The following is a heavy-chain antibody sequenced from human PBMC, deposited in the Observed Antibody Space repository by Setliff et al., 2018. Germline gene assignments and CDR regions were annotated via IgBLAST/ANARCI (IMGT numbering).Heavy chain of an antibody. D-gene: IGHD2-21*01. CDR2: ISSSGSTI. J-gene: IGHJ4*02. V-gene: IGHV3-48*03. CDR3: ARNIPWTQPIDY. Sequence: GGSLRLSCAASGFTFSSYEMNWVRQAPGKGLEWVSYISSSGSTIYYADSVKGRFTISRDNAKSSLYLQMNSLRAEDTAVYYCARNIPWTQPIDYWGQGTLVTVS. CDR1: GFTFSSYE.